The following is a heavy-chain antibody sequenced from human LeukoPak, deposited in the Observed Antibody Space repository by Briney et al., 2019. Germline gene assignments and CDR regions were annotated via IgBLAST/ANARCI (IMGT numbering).Heavy chain of an antibody. D-gene: IGHD4-23*01. Sequence: PGGSLRPSCAASGFTFRQYGMHWVRQAPGKGLEWVAVIWYDGSNEYYADSVKGRFTISRDNSKNTVYLQMNSLKPEDTGVYYCARGSHGGNPWDYGLDVWGQGTTVTVSS. J-gene: IGHJ6*02. CDR2: IWYDGSNE. V-gene: IGHV3-33*01. CDR1: GFTFRQYG. CDR3: ARGSHGGNPWDYGLDV.